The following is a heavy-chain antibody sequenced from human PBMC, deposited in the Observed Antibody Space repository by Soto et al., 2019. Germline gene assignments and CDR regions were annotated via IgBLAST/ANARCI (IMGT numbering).Heavy chain of an antibody. CDR2: IIPIFGTA. D-gene: IGHD4-17*01. CDR3: ARGGSRPYGFDY. Sequence: GASVKVSCKASGGTFSSYAISWVRQAPGQGLEWMGGIIPIFGTANYAQKFQGRVTITADESTSTAYMELSSLRSDDTAVYYCARGGSRPYGFDYWGQGTLVTVSS. V-gene: IGHV1-69*13. CDR1: GGTFSSYA. J-gene: IGHJ4*02.